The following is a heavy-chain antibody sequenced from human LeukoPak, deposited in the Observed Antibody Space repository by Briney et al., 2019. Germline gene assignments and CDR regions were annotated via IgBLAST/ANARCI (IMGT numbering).Heavy chain of an antibody. CDR3: ARLGRGSFLSYFDY. CDR2: IYYSGST. J-gene: IGHJ4*02. Sequence: PSETLSLTCTVAGGSISSYYWSWIRQPPGKGLEWIGYIYYSGSTNYNPSLKSRVTMSVDMSKNQFSLKLSSVTAADTAVYYCARLGRGSFLSYFDYWGQGTLVTVSS. D-gene: IGHD1-26*01. V-gene: IGHV4-59*08. CDR1: GGSISSYY.